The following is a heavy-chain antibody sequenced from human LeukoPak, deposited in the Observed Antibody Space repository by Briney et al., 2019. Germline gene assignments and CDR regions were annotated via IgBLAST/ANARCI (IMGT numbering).Heavy chain of an antibody. CDR3: AREVYQLLYGDAFDI. Sequence: SETLSLTCAVSSGSISSSNWWSWVRQPPGKGLEWIGEIYHSGSTNYNPSLKSRVTISVDKSKNQFSLKLSSVTAADTAVYYCAREVYQLLYGDAFDIWGQGTMVTVSS. J-gene: IGHJ3*02. V-gene: IGHV4-4*02. CDR2: IYHSGST. CDR1: SGSISSSNW. D-gene: IGHD2-2*02.